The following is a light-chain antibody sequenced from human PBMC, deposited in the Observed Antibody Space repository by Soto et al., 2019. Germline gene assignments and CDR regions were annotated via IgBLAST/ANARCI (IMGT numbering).Light chain of an antibody. CDR2: GAS. CDR1: QSVSSSF. V-gene: IGKV3-20*01. Sequence: EIVLTQSPGTLSLSPGERATLSCRASQSVSSSFLAWYQQKPGQAPRLLIYGASSRATGIPDRFSGSGSGTYFSLTISILEPEDFAVYYCQQYGRSLPWTFGQGTKVEIK. CDR3: QQYGRSLPWT. J-gene: IGKJ1*01.